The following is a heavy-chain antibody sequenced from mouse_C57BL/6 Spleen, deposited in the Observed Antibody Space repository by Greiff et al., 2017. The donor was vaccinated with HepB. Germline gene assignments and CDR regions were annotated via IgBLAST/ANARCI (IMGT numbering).Heavy chain of an antibody. J-gene: IGHJ4*01. CDR2: ISGGGGNT. V-gene: IGHV5-9*01. CDR1: GFTFSSYT. CDR3: ARHDYGSSYDAMDY. Sequence: VQLKESWGGLVKPGGSLKLSCAASGFTFSSYTMSWVRQTPEKRLEWVATISGGGGNTYYPDSVKGRFTISRDNAKNTLYLQMSSLRSEDTALYYCARHDYGSSYDAMDYWGQGTSVTVSS. D-gene: IGHD1-1*01.